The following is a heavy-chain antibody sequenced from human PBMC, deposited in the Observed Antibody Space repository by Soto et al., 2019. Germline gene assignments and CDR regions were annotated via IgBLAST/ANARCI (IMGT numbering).Heavy chain of an antibody. J-gene: IGHJ5*02. CDR3: AREGEEMIAGFDP. CDR2: IYNSGST. V-gene: IGHV4-31*03. Sequence: SETLSLTCTVSGGSISSGGFYWTWIRQHPGKGLEWIGYIYNSGSTYYNPSLKSRLTIPVDTSKNQFFLKLSSVTAADTAVYYCAREGEEMIAGFDPWGQGTLVTVSS. CDR1: GGSISSGGFY. D-gene: IGHD3-16*01.